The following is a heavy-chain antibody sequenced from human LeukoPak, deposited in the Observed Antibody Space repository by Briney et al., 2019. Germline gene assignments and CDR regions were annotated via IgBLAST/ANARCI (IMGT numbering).Heavy chain of an antibody. CDR2: INPKTGGT. Sequence: ASVKVSCKASGYTFTGYYLHWVRQAPGQGLEWMGWINPKTGGTNYVQKFQGRVTVTRDTSINTVYMELSGLKSDDTAVYYCARAWGEGSFDYWGQGTLVTVSS. CDR3: ARAWGEGSFDY. D-gene: IGHD3-16*01. J-gene: IGHJ4*02. V-gene: IGHV1-2*02. CDR1: GYTFTGYY.